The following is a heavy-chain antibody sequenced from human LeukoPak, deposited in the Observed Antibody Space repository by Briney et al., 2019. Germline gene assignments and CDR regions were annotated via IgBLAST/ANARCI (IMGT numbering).Heavy chain of an antibody. CDR1: GFTFSNYA. D-gene: IGHD6-19*01. CDR2: ISGSGSST. J-gene: IGHJ4*02. Sequence: GGSLRLSCAASGFTFSNYAMSWVRQAPGKGLEWVSGISGSGSSTYYADSVKGRFTISRDNSKNTLYLQMNSLRAGDTAVYFCAKMPVLYSSGWTNFDYWGQGTLVTVSS. CDR3: AKMPVLYSSGWTNFDY. V-gene: IGHV3-23*01.